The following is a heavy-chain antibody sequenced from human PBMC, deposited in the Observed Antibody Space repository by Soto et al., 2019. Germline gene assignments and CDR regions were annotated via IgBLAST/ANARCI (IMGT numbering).Heavy chain of an antibody. CDR1: GFTFSRYS. CDR2: ISSSSSYI. Sequence: PGGSLRLSCAASGFTFSRYSMNWVRQAPGKGLEWVSSISSSSSYIYYADSVKGRFTISRDNAKNSLYLQMNSLRAEDTAVYYCARDRPTDVTPIPFDYWGQGTLVTVSS. J-gene: IGHJ4*02. D-gene: IGHD2-21*02. CDR3: ARDRPTDVTPIPFDY. V-gene: IGHV3-21*01.